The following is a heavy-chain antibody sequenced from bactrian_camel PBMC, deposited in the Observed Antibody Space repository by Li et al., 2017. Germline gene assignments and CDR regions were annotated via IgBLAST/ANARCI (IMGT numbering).Heavy chain of an antibody. CDR3: AADGVNLQPARGYNY. Sequence: DVQLVESGGGLVQPGNSLRVSCAVSGFTSSRAYISWVRQAPGKEREGVAAIDNAGSATYTYAVRGRFTISKDSAKNTLYLQMNDLKVEDTAMYYCAADGVNLQPARGYNYWGQGTQVTVS. CDR2: IDNAGSAT. J-gene: IGHJ4*01. V-gene: IGHV3S40*01. CDR1: GFTSSRAY.